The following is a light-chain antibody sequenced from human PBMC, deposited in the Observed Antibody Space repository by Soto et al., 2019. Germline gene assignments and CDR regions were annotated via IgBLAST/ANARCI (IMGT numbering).Light chain of an antibody. Sequence: AIQMTQSPSSLSASVGDRVTITCRASQGTRNDLGWYQQKPGKAPKLLIYAAYSLQSGVPSRFSGSGSGTDFTLTISSLQPEDFATYYCQQDYSYPLTFGGGTKVEIK. V-gene: IGKV1-6*01. CDR2: AAY. J-gene: IGKJ4*02. CDR1: QGTRND. CDR3: QQDYSYPLT.